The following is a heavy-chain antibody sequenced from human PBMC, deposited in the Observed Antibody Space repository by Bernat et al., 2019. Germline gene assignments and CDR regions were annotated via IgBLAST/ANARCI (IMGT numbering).Heavy chain of an antibody. CDR1: GGTFSSYA. CDR3: ARGEQLGPLAEYFQH. Sequence: QVQLVQSGAEVKKPGSSVKVSCKASGGTFSSYAISWVRQAPGQGLEWMGGIIPIFGIANYAQKFQGRVTITADKSTSTAYMELSSLRSEDTAVYYCARGEQLGPLAEYFQHWGHGTLVTVSS. CDR2: IIPIFGIA. V-gene: IGHV1-69*17. D-gene: IGHD6-6*01. J-gene: IGHJ1*01.